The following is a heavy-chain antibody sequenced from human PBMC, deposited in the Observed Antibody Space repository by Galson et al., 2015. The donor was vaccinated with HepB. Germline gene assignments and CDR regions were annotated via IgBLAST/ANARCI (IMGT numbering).Heavy chain of an antibody. Sequence: LSLTCTVSGGSISSRSYFWGWIRQPPGKGLEWIGSISYSGITYYKPSLKSRVTMSVDTSKNQFSLKLSSVTAADTAVYYCARQRGDSSGYDAFDIWGQGTMVTVSS. CDR2: ISYSGIT. D-gene: IGHD3-22*01. V-gene: IGHV4-39*07. CDR3: ARQRGDSSGYDAFDI. CDR1: GGSISSRSYF. J-gene: IGHJ3*02.